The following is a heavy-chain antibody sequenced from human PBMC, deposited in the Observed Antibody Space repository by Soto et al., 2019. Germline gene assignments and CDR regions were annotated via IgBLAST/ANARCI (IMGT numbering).Heavy chain of an antibody. J-gene: IGHJ4*02. CDR3: AVEDCSSTSCYRDY. D-gene: IGHD2-2*02. V-gene: IGHV1-69*02. CDR1: GGTFSSYT. CDR2: IIPILGIA. Sequence: QVQLVQSGAEVKKPGSSVKVSCKASGGTFSSYTISWVRQAPGQGLEWMGRIIPILGIANYAQKFQGRVTIXAXKXXSTAYRELSSLRSEDTAVYYCAVEDCSSTSCYRDYWGQGTLVTVSS.